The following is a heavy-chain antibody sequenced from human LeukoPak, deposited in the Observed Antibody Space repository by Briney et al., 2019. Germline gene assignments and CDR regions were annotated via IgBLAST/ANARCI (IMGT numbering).Heavy chain of an antibody. Sequence: SETLSLTCTVSGGSISSSSYYWGWIRQPPGKGLEWIGSIYYSGSTYYNPSLKSRVTISVDTSKNQFSLKLSSVTAADTAVYYCARQHEIAELDYWGQGTLVTVSS. CDR3: ARQHEIAELDY. J-gene: IGHJ4*02. D-gene: IGHD6-13*01. V-gene: IGHV4-39*01. CDR2: IYYSGST. CDR1: GGSISSSSYY.